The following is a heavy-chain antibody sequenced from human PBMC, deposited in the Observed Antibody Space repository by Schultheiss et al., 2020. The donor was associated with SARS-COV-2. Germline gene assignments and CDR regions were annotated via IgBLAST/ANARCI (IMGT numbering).Heavy chain of an antibody. CDR1: GGTFSSYP. Sequence: SVKVSCKASGGTFSSYPINWVRQAPGQGLEWMGRVIPIFDTVNFAQKFQGKVTITADKSTSTAYMELSSLRSEDTAVYYCARSGSGSYGGMDVWGQGTTVTVSS. J-gene: IGHJ6*02. CDR3: ARSGSGSYGGMDV. CDR2: VIPIFDTV. V-gene: IGHV1-69*06. D-gene: IGHD3-10*01.